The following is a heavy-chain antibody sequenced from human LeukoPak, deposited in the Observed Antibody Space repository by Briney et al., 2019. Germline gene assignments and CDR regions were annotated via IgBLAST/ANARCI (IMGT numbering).Heavy chain of an antibody. CDR1: GYTFTGYY. CDR3: ARDWGRLYYYDSSGYSPFDY. V-gene: IGHV1-18*04. Sequence: ASVKVSCKASGYTFTGYYMHWVRQAPGQGLEWMGWISAYNGNTNYAQKLQGRVTMTTDTSTSTAYMELRSLRSDDTAVYYCARDWGRLYYYDSSGYSPFDYWGQGTLVTVSS. D-gene: IGHD3-22*01. CDR2: ISAYNGNT. J-gene: IGHJ4*02.